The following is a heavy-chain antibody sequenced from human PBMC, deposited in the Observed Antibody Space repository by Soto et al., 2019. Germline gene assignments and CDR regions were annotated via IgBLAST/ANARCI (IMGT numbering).Heavy chain of an antibody. CDR3: ARETGIRFLECLLYETMDV. CDR1: GYTFTSYG. D-gene: IGHD3-3*01. J-gene: IGHJ6*02. CDR2: ISAYNGNT. Sequence: GASVKVSCKASGYTFTSYGISWVRQAPGQGLEWMGWISAYNGNTNYAQKLQGRVTMTTDTSTSTAYMELRSLRSDDTAVYYCARETGIRFLECLLYETMDVWGQGTTVTVSS. V-gene: IGHV1-18*04.